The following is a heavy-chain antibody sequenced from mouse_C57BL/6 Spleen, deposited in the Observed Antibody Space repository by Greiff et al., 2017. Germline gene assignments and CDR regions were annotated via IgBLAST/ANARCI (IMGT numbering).Heavy chain of an antibody. CDR1: GYTFTDYY. CDR3: ARGELDGDY. CDR2: INPNNGGT. J-gene: IGHJ2*01. V-gene: IGHV1-26*01. D-gene: IGHD4-1*01. Sequence: EVQLQQSGPELVKPGASVKISCKASGYTFTDYYMNWVKQSHGKSLEWIGDINPNNGGTSYNQKFKGKATLTVDKSSSTAYMELRSLTSEDSAVYYCARGELDGDYWGQGTTLTVSS.